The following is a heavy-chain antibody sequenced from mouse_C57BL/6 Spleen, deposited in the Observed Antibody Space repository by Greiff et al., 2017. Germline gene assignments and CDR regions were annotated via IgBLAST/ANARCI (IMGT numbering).Heavy chain of an antibody. J-gene: IGHJ3*01. Sequence: QVQLQQPGAELVKPGASVKMSCKASGYTFTSYWITWVKQRPGQGLEWIGDIYPGSGSTNYNEKFKSKATLTVDTSSSTAYMQLSSLTSEDSAVYYCARGTDGGYDSAWFAYWGQGTLVTVSA. V-gene: IGHV1-55*01. D-gene: IGHD2-2*01. CDR1: GYTFTSYW. CDR3: ARGTDGGYDSAWFAY. CDR2: IYPGSGST.